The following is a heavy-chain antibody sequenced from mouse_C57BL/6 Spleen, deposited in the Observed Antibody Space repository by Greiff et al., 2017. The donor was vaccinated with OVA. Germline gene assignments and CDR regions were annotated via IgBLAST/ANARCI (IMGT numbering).Heavy chain of an antibody. Sequence: VHVKQSGPELVKPGASVKIPCKASGYTFTDYNMDWVKQSHGKSLEWIGDINPNNGGTIYNQKFKGKATLTVDKSSSTAYMELRSLTSEDTAVYYCARPFTTVVAHWYFDVWGTGTTVTVSS. CDR2: INPNNGGT. CDR1: GYTFTDYN. V-gene: IGHV1-18*01. J-gene: IGHJ1*03. D-gene: IGHD1-1*01. CDR3: ARPFTTVVAHWYFDV.